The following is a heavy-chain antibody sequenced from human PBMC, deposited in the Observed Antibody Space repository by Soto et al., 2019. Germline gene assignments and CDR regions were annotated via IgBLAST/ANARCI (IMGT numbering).Heavy chain of an antibody. J-gene: IGHJ5*01. Sequence: SVKVSCKASGDTFNNYAISWMRQTPGRGLEWLGEIVPIFGTTNYPQEFQGRVTITADTSTSTAYMELSRLISEDTAIYYCAREVVTVITLGWFDSWGQGTLVTVSS. CDR1: GDTFNNYA. CDR3: AREVVTVITLGWFDS. V-gene: IGHV1-69*06. D-gene: IGHD3-16*01. CDR2: IVPIFGTT.